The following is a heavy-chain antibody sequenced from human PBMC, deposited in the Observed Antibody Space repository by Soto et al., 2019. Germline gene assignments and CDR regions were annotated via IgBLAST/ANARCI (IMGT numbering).Heavy chain of an antibody. V-gene: IGHV3-74*01. CDR2: INSDGSST. D-gene: IGHD1-20*01. CDR3: ATRNWNDREATGYYGMDV. Sequence: PGGSLRLSCAASGFTFSSYWMHWVRQAPGKGLVWVSRINSDGSSTSYADSVKGRFTISRDNAKNTLYLQMNSLRAEDTAVYYCATRNWNDREATGYYGMDVWGQGTTVTVSS. J-gene: IGHJ6*02. CDR1: GFTFSSYW.